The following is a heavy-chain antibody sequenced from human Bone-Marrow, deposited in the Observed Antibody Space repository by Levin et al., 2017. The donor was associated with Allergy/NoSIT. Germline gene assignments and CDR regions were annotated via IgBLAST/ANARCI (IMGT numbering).Heavy chain of an antibody. CDR3: ARDRRWFGEQPGMDV. CDR2: IGIAGDT. V-gene: IGHV3-13*01. J-gene: IGHJ6*02. D-gene: IGHD3-10*01. Sequence: PGGSLRLSCAASGFTFSSYDMHWVRQATGKGLEWVSAIGIAGDTYYPGSVKGRFTISRENAKNSLYLQMNSLRVGDTAVYYCARDRRWFGEQPGMDVWGQGTTVTVSS. CDR1: GFTFSSYD.